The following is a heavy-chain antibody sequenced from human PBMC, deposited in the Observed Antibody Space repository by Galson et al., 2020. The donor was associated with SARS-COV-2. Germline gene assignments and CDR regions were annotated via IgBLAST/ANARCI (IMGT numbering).Heavy chain of an antibody. Sequence: SETLSLTCTVSGGSISSGSYYWSWIRQPAGKGLEWIGRIYTGVNTNYNPSLKSRVTISVDTSKNQFSLKLSSLTAADTAVYYCARGSRWDLYFDHWGQGTLVTVSS. D-gene: IGHD1-26*01. V-gene: IGHV4-61*02. CDR2: IYTGVNT. J-gene: IGHJ4*02. CDR3: ARGSRWDLYFDH. CDR1: GGSISSGSYY.